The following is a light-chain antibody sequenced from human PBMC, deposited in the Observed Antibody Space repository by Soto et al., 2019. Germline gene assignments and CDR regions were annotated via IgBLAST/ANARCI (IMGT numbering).Light chain of an antibody. Sequence: EVVLTQSPGTLSLSPGERATLSCRASQSISNNYFAWYQQKPGQAPRLLIFGSSDMATGIPDRFSGSGSGTDFTLTISRLEPEDFAVYYCQQYGSSPPYTFGQGTKLELK. CDR1: QSISNNY. CDR3: QQYGSSPPYT. V-gene: IGKV3-20*01. CDR2: GSS. J-gene: IGKJ2*01.